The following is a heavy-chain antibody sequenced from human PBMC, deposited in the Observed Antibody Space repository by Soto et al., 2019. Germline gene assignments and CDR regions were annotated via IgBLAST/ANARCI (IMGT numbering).Heavy chain of an antibody. CDR3: ARDRPYDFWSGYSDYYGMDV. Sequence: QVQLVQSGAEVKKPGASVKVSCKASGYTFTSYYMHWVRQAPGQGLEWMGIINPSGGSTSYAQKFQGRVTMTRATSTNTVYMELSSLRSEETAVYYCARDRPYDFWSGYSDYYGMDVWGQGTTVTVSS. CDR1: GYTFTSYY. CDR2: INPSGGST. D-gene: IGHD3-3*01. J-gene: IGHJ6*02. V-gene: IGHV1-46*01.